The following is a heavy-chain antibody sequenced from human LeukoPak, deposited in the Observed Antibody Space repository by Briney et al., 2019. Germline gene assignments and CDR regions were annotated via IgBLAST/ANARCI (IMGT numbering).Heavy chain of an antibody. CDR2: INPSGGSA. J-gene: IGHJ4*02. CDR1: GYTFTNYY. V-gene: IGHV1-46*01. D-gene: IGHD3-22*01. CDR3: ARDVASSGYYWD. Sequence: ASVKVSCKTSGYTFTNYYMHWVRQAPGQGLEWMGIINPSGGSASYAQKFQGRVTMTRDTSTSTVYMELSSLRSEDTAVYYCARDVASSGYYWDWGQGTLVTVSS.